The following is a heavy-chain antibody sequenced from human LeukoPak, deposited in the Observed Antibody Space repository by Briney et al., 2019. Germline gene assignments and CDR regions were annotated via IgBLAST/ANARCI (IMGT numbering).Heavy chain of an antibody. CDR2: ISGSGGST. Sequence: PGGSLRLSCAASGFTFSSYAMSWVRQAPGKGLEWVSAISGSGGSTYYADSVKGRFTISRDNSKNTLYLQMNGLRAEDTAVYYCARQLGRRNDVTYYYYSHMDVWGKGTTVTISS. J-gene: IGHJ6*03. CDR1: GFTFSSYA. D-gene: IGHD1-1*01. CDR3: ARQLGRRNDVTYYYYSHMDV. V-gene: IGHV3-23*01.